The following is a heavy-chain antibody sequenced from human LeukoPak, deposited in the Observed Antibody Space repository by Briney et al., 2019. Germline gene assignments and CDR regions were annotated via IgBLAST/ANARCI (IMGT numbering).Heavy chain of an antibody. CDR3: AKDNRRHYTSGPNPDSLH. CDR2: INSDGSSI. V-gene: IGHV3-74*01. CDR1: GFTFGSFW. Sequence: GGSLRLSCEASGFTFGSFWMHWVRRAPGKGLDWVSRINSDGSSIAYADSVKGRFTISRDNAKNTLYLQMNSLRVEDTAFYYCAKDNRRHYTSGPNPDSLHWGQGALVTVSS. J-gene: IGHJ4*02. D-gene: IGHD6-19*01.